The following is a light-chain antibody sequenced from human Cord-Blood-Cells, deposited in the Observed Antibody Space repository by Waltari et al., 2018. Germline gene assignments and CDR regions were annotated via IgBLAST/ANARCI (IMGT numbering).Light chain of an antibody. V-gene: IGLV1-44*01. CDR2: RNN. CDR3: AAWDDSLNGYV. CDR1: SSNIGSNT. J-gene: IGLJ1*01. Sequence: QSVLTQPPSASGTPGQRVTISCSGSSSNIGSNTVNWYQQLPGTAPKLLVYRNNQGPSGVPDRFSGSKSGPSASLAISGLQAEDEADYYCAAWDDSLNGYVFGTGTKVTVL.